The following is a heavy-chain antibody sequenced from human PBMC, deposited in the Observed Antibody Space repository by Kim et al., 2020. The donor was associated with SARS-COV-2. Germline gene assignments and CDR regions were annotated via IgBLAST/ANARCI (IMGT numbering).Heavy chain of an antibody. CDR3: ARDLDVWCSGGSCYSGFDY. CDR2: ISAYNGNT. CDR1: GYTFTSYG. Sequence: ASVKVSCKASGYTFTSYGISWVRQAPGQGLEWMGWISAYNGNTNYAQKLQGRVTMTTDTSTSTAYMELRSLRSDDTAVYYCARDLDVWCSGGSCYSGFDYWGQGTLVTVSS. J-gene: IGHJ4*02. D-gene: IGHD2-15*01. V-gene: IGHV1-18*01.